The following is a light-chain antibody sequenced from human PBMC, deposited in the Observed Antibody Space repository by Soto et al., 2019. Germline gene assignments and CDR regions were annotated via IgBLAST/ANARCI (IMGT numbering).Light chain of an antibody. J-gene: IGKJ2*01. CDR2: GAS. Sequence: EIVLTQSPGTLSLSPGERATLSCRASQSVDSVYLSWYQQKPDQAPRLLIYGASTRAAGIPSRYSGSGSGTDFTLTIRRLQPEDVAVYYCPQYDTSPPLYTVCQGTKLEFK. CDR3: PQYDTSPPLYT. CDR1: QSVDSVY. V-gene: IGKV3-20*01.